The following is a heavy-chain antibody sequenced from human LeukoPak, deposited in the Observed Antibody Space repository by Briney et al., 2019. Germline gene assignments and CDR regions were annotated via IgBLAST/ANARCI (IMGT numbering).Heavy chain of an antibody. V-gene: IGHV4-34*01. Sequence: SETLCLTCADHGGSFSGYYWSWIRQPPGKGLEWIGEINHSGSTKYNPSLKSRVTISADTSKNQFSLKLSSVTAADTAVYYCARAEDEFDIWGQGTMVTVSS. D-gene: IGHD5-24*01. CDR2: INHSGST. J-gene: IGHJ3*02. CDR1: GGSFSGYY. CDR3: ARAEDEFDI.